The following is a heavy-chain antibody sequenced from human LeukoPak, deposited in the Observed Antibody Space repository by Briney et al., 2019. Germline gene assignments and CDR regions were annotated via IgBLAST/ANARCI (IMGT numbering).Heavy chain of an antibody. Sequence: GGSLRLSCAASGFTFSDYWMHWVRQAPGKGLVWVSRINPDGSSASYADSVKGRFTISRDNAKNTLYLQMNSLRAEDTAVYYCARFKVTVTSIPRGQGTLVTVSS. V-gene: IGHV3-74*01. J-gene: IGHJ5*02. CDR1: GFTFSDYW. CDR2: INPDGSSA. D-gene: IGHD4-11*01. CDR3: ARFKVTVTSIP.